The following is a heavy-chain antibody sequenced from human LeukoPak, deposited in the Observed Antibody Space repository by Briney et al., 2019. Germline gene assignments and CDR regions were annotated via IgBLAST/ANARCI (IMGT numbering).Heavy chain of an antibody. J-gene: IGHJ6*03. CDR3: AREVYPRGPMDV. Sequence: ASVKVSCKASGGTPSSDTISCVRQAPGHGLEWMGRIIPILGIANYAQKFQGRVTITADKSTSTAYMELSSLRCEDTAVYYCAREVYPRGPMDVWGKGTTVTVSS. D-gene: IGHD5/OR15-5a*01. CDR1: GGTPSSDT. V-gene: IGHV1-69*04. CDR2: IIPILGIA.